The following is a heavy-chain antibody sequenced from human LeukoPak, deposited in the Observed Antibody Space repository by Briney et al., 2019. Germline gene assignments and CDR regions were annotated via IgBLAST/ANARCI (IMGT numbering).Heavy chain of an antibody. Sequence: SETPSLTCTVSGYSISSGYYWGWIRQLPGKGLEWIGSIYHSGSTYYNPSLKSRVTISVDTSKNHFSLKLSSVTAADTAVYYCARDEQQLVYFDYWGQGTLVTVSS. CDR2: IYHSGST. V-gene: IGHV4-38-2*02. J-gene: IGHJ4*02. CDR1: GYSISSGYY. CDR3: ARDEQQLVYFDY. D-gene: IGHD6-13*01.